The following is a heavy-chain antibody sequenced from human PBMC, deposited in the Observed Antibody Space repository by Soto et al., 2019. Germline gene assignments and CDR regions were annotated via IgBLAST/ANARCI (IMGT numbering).Heavy chain of an antibody. J-gene: IGHJ4*02. D-gene: IGHD6-25*01. CDR2: INGGNGNT. CDR3: ARDGVAAGNINFDY. CDR1: GYTFTNYA. Sequence: ASVKVSCKASGYTFTNYAMHWVRQAPGQRLEWMGWINGGNGNTKYSPKLQDRVTITRDTSASTAYMELSSLRSEDTALYYCARDGVAAGNINFDYWGQGTLVTVSS. V-gene: IGHV1-3*01.